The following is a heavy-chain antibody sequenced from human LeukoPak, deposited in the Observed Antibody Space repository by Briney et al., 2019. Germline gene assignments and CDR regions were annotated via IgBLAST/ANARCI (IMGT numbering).Heavy chain of an antibody. D-gene: IGHD5-24*01. CDR1: GYTFTSYD. J-gene: IGHJ5*02. Sequence: ASVTVSCKASGYTFTSYDINWVRQATGQGLEWMGWMSPNSGHTGYAQKFQGRVTITRNPSISTAYMELRNLRSDDTAVYYCARRDGYNRLNWFDPWGQGTLVTVSS. CDR2: MSPNSGHT. V-gene: IGHV1-8*01. CDR3: ARRDGYNRLNWFDP.